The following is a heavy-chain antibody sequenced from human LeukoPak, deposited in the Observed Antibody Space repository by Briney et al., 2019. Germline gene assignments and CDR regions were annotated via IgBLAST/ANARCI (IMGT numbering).Heavy chain of an antibody. CDR2: IKQDGSEK. J-gene: IGHJ6*02. Sequence: PGGSLRLSCAAPGFTFSSYWMSWVRQAPGKGLEWVANIKQDGSEKYYVDSVKGRFTISRDNAKNSLYLQMNSLRAEDTAVYYCARDQGAHGMDVWGQGTTVTVSS. CDR1: GFTFSSYW. V-gene: IGHV3-7*01. CDR3: ARDQGAHGMDV. D-gene: IGHD4/OR15-4a*01.